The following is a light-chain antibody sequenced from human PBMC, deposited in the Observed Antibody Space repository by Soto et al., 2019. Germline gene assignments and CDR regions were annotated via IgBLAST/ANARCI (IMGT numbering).Light chain of an antibody. CDR2: SNN. CDR1: SSNIGSNN. Sequence: QSVLTQTPSASGIPGQRENISCSGSSSNIGSNNVNWYQQLPGTAPKLLIYSNNQRPSGVPDRFSGSKSGTSASLAISGLQSEDEADYYCEAWDDSLNGVVFGGGTKLTVL. CDR3: EAWDDSLNGVV. V-gene: IGLV1-44*01. J-gene: IGLJ2*01.